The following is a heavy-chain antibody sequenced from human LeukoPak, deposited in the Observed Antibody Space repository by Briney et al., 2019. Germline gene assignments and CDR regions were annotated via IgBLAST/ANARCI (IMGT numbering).Heavy chain of an antibody. V-gene: IGHV3-33*01. Sequence: GGSLRLSCAASGFTFSSYGMHWVRQAPGQELEWVSVIWYDGSKKYYGDSVKGRFTISRDNSKNTLSLQMNSLRAEDTAVYYCAREKGVRNYYFGLDVWGQGTTVTVSS. CDR3: AREKGVRNYYFGLDV. D-gene: IGHD3-10*01. CDR2: IWYDGSKK. CDR1: GFTFSSYG. J-gene: IGHJ6*02.